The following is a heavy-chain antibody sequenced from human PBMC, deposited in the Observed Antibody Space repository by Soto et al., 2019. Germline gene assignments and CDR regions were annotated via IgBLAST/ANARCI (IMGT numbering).Heavy chain of an antibody. CDR1: GGTFSSYA. Sequence: ASVKVSCKASGGTFSSYAISWVRQAPGQGLEWMGGIIPIFGTANYAQKFQGRVTITADESTSTAYMELSSLRSEDTAVYYCARVKVTGGDERYYYYGMDVWGQGTTVTVSS. CDR2: IIPIFGTA. D-gene: IGHD1-20*01. CDR3: ARVKVTGGDERYYYYGMDV. V-gene: IGHV1-69*13. J-gene: IGHJ6*02.